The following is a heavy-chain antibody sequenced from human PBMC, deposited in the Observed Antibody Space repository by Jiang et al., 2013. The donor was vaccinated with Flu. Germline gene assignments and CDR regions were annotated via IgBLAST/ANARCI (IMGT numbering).Heavy chain of an antibody. J-gene: IGHJ5*02. CDR2: IYYTGTT. D-gene: IGHD1-26*01. CDR3: VRGEGLVRINNWFDP. V-gene: IGHV4-39*01. CDR1: GDSISSNICY. Sequence: GPGLVKPSETLSLTCTVSGDSISSNICYWGWIRQPPGKGLEWIGSIYYTGTTYYSPSLKSRLTVSVDTSKNQFSLKLTSVTAADTAVYFCVRGEGLVRINNWFDPWGQGTLVTVSS.